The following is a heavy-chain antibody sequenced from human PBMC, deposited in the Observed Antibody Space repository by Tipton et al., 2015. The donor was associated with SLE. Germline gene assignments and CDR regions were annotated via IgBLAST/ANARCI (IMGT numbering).Heavy chain of an antibody. CDR3: ATLEAGTGGY. CDR1: GGAISYYY. V-gene: IGHV4-59*04. D-gene: IGHD6-13*01. J-gene: IGHJ4*02. Sequence: GLVKPSETLSLTCTVSGGAISYYYWSWIRQPPGKGLEWIGYFYYSGTTDYNPSLESRVTLSVDTSKNQLSLNLTSVTAADTAVYYCATLEAGTGGYWGQGTLVTVSS. CDR2: FYYSGTT.